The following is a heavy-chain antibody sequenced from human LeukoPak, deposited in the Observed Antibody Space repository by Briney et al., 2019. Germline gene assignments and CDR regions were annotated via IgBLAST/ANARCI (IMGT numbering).Heavy chain of an antibody. CDR3: ARGHVPGSDRHWDY. J-gene: IGHJ4*02. CDR2: INQDGSST. CDR1: GYNFSPYW. Sequence: PGGSLKLPCAASGYNFSPYWMHWVRQAPGKGLVWVSRINQDGSSTVYADSVKGRFSIFRDNATNTLYLQMNSLRAEDTAIYYCARGHVPGSDRHWDYWGQGALVTVSS. D-gene: IGHD3-10*01. V-gene: IGHV3-74*01.